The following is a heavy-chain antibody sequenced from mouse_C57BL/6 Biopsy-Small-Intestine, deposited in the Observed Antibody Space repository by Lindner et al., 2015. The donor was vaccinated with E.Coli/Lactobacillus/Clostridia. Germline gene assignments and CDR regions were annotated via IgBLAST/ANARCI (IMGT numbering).Heavy chain of an antibody. V-gene: IGHV1-5*01. CDR1: GYTFTSYW. Sequence: VQLQESGTVLARPGASVKMSCKASGYTFTSYWMHWVKQRPGQGLEWIGAVYFRNSDTTYNQKFKDKAKLTAVTSASAAYMELSSLTNEDSAVYYCTRERGVYYGMDYWGQGTSVTVSS. CDR3: TRERGVYYGMDY. CDR2: VYFRNSDT. J-gene: IGHJ4*01.